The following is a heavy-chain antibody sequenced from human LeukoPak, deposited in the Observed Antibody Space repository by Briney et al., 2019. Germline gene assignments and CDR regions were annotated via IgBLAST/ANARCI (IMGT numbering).Heavy chain of an antibody. J-gene: IGHJ5*02. CDR3: ARVFPSSTIFGVVILPNNWFDP. Sequence: SETLSLTCAVYGGSFSGYYWSWIRQPPGKGLEWIGEINHSGSTNYNPSLKSRVTISVDTSKNQFSLKLSSVTAADTAVYYCARVFPSSTIFGVVILPNNWFDPWGQGTLVTVSS. CDR1: GGSFSGYY. V-gene: IGHV4-34*01. D-gene: IGHD3-3*01. CDR2: INHSGST.